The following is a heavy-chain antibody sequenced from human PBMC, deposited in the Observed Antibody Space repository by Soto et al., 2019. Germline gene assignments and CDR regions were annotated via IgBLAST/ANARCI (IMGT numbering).Heavy chain of an antibody. Sequence: PGGSLRLSCAASGFTFSSYGMHWFRQAPGKGLEWVAVIWYDGSNKYYADSVKGRFTISRDNSKNTLYLQMNSLRAEDTAVYYCARDGGVIGYTGSYYYYMDVWGKGTTVTVSS. V-gene: IGHV3-33*01. D-gene: IGHD2-15*01. CDR2: IWYDGSNK. CDR3: ARDGGVIGYTGSYYYYMDV. J-gene: IGHJ6*03. CDR1: GFTFSSYG.